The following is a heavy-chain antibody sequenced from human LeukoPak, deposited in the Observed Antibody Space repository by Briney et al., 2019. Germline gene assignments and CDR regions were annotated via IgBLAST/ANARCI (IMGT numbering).Heavy chain of an antibody. CDR3: ARDLGGSGTYSDY. CDR2: ISGSGTYI. D-gene: IGHD3-10*01. V-gene: IGHV3-21*01. CDR1: GFTFRSYS. J-gene: IGHJ4*02. Sequence: PGGSLRLSCAASGFTFRSYSMNWVRQAPGKGLEWVSSISGSGTYIYYADSLKGRFTISRDNAKNSLYLQMNSLRAEDTAVYYCARDLGGSGTYSDYWGQGTLVTVSS.